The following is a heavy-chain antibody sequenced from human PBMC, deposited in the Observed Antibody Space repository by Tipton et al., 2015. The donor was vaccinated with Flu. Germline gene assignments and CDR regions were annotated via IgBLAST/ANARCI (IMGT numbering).Heavy chain of an antibody. J-gene: IGHJ4*02. CDR2: IIPTYTTP. CDR1: GDIFSSYA. Sequence: QSGPEVKKPGSSVKVSCKASGDIFSSYAISWLRQAPGQGLEWMGGIIPTYTTPIYARKFQGRVTLTAGESTNIAYMELSSLRSDDTAVYYCARGSGYAGDYWGQGTLVTVSS. CDR3: ARGSGYAGDY. D-gene: IGHD5-12*01. V-gene: IGHV1-69*01.